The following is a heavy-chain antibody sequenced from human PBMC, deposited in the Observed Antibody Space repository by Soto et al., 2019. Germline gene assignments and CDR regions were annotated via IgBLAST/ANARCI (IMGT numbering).Heavy chain of an antibody. V-gene: IGHV3-74*01. J-gene: IGHJ4*02. Sequence: GGSLRLSCAASGFTFSSHWMTWVRQGPGKGLVWVSRISGDGRTTSNADSVKGGFTISRDNAKNTRVLQMIRLRGEDMAVYYCARGVPNCSSSSCYFDCWGQGILVTVSS. CDR1: GFTFSSHW. CDR3: ARGVPNCSSSSCYFDC. CDR2: ISGDGRTT. D-gene: IGHD2-2*01.